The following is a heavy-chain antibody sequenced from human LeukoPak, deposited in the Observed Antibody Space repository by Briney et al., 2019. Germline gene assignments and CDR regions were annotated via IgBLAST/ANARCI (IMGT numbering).Heavy chain of an antibody. V-gene: IGHV5-51*01. CDR3: ARQRRGTDSVIDY. D-gene: IGHD1-26*01. CDR2: IYPGDSDT. J-gene: IGHJ4*02. CDR1: GDSFINYS. Sequence: GESLKISCKGSGDSFINYSIGWVRQMPGKGLEWMGIIYPGDSDTRYSPSFQGQVTFSVDKSISTAYLQWSSLKASDTAMYYCARQRRGTDSVIDYWGQGTLVTASS.